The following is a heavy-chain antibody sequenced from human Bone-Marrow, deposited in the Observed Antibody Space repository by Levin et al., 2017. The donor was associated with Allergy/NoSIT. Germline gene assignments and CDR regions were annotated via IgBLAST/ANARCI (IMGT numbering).Heavy chain of an antibody. CDR2: ISGDGDYT. D-gene: IGHD2-15*01. J-gene: IGHJ3*02. CDR1: GFTFSTYG. CDR3: AKGRAPEVVGFDIFDI. Sequence: GGSLRLSCAASGFTFSTYGMSWVRQAPGKGLDWVSTISGDGDYTFYEDSVKGRFTLSRDNSQSTLYLHMNNLRAEDTAVYYCAKGRAPEVVGFDIFDIWGQGTMVTVSS. V-gene: IGHV3-23*01.